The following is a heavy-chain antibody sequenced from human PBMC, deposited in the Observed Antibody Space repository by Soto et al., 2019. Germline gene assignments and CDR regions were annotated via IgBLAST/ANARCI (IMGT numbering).Heavy chain of an antibody. J-gene: IGHJ6*02. V-gene: IGHV3-23*01. CDR2: ISGSGGST. CDR1: GFTFSSYA. CDR3: ANKYSSGWYFMGGLGMDV. D-gene: IGHD6-19*01. Sequence: PGGSLRLSCAASGFTFSSYAMSWVRQAPGKGLEWVSAISGSGGSTYYADSVKGRFTISRDNSKNTLYLQMNSLRAEDTAVYYCANKYSSGWYFMGGLGMDVWGQGTTVTVSS.